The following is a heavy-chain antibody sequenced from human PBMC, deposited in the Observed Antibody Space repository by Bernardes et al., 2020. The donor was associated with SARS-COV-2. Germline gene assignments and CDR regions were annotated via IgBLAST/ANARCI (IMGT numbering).Heavy chain of an antibody. CDR2: ISYEGSKE. Sequence: GGSLRLSCAASGFTLNNFGIHWVRQAPGKGLEWVSLISYEGSKEFYADFVRGRFTISRDNSKRAVYLQMNSLGPEDTAVYYCAKRKQIIHLSEWDVGMDVWGQGPKGTVS. J-gene: IGHJ6*02. CDR3: AKRKQIIHLSEWDVGMDV. V-gene: IGHV3-30*18. CDR1: GFTLNNFG. D-gene: IGHD1-26*01.